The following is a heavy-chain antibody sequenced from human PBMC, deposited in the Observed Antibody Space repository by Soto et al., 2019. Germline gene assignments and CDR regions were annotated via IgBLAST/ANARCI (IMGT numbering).Heavy chain of an antibody. CDR2: ISSSSSYI. J-gene: IGHJ4*02. D-gene: IGHD2-2*01. CDR1: GFTFSSYS. CDR3: ASTRGLNCSSTSCYLVDY. V-gene: IGHV3-21*01. Sequence: EVQLVESGGGLVKPGGSLRLSCAASGFTFSSYSMNWVRQAPGKGLEWVSSISSSSSYIYYADSVKGRFTISRDNAKNSLYLQMNSLRAEDTAVYYCASTRGLNCSSTSCYLVDYWGQGTLVTVSS.